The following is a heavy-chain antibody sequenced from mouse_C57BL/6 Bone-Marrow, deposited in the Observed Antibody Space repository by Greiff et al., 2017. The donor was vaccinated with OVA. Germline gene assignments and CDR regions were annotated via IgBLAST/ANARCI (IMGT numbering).Heavy chain of an antibody. V-gene: IGHV5S21*01. Sequence: DVKLQESGEGLVKPGGSLKLSCAASGFTFSSYAMSWVRQTPEKRLEWVAYISSGGDYIYYADTVKGRFTISRDNARNTLYLQMSSLKSEDTAMYYCARRGYGSKTGTIAYWGQGTLVTVSA. CDR2: ISSGGDYI. J-gene: IGHJ3*01. CDR1: GFTFSSYA. D-gene: IGHD1-1*01. CDR3: ARRGYGSKTGTIAY.